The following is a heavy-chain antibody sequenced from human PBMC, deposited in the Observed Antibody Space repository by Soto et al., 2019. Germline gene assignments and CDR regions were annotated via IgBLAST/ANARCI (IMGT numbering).Heavy chain of an antibody. V-gene: IGHV3-15*07. CDR3: ATSPGFYDASPFDY. CDR2: IRSNSDGGTT. Sequence: EVQLVESGGGLVKPGGSLRLSCAASGLTFSNAWMNWVRQAPGNGLEWVGRIRSNSDGGTTDYVAPVKGRFTISRDDSQNTVYLQMNSLKIEDTAVYYCATSPGFYDASPFDYWGQGTLVTVSS. D-gene: IGHD3-22*01. CDR1: GLTFSNAW. J-gene: IGHJ4*02.